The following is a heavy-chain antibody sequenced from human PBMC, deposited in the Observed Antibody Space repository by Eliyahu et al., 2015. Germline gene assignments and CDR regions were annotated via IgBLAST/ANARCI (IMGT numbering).Heavy chain of an antibody. V-gene: IGHV3-72*01. CDR2: ARNKINGYTT. J-gene: IGHJ4*02. D-gene: IGHD1-20*01. Sequence: EVQLVESGGGLVQPGGSLRLSCAASGFNFNDHYMDWVRQAPGKGLEWVGRARNKINGYTTDYAASVKGRFTVSRDDSKNSLYLQMNSLKTDDTAVYYCTRLTGTALDYWGQGTLVTVSS. CDR3: TRLTGTALDY. CDR1: GFNFNDHY.